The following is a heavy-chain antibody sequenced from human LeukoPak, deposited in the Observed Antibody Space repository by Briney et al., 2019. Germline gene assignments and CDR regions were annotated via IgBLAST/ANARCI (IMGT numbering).Heavy chain of an antibody. Sequence: PGGSLRLSCAASGFTFSSYSMNWVRQAPGKGLEWVSYISSASSTIFYTDSVKSRFTISRDNAKNSLYLQMDSLRDGDTAVYYCARGGYCGSTSCSGSRFDFWGQGTLVTVSS. CDR2: ISSASSTI. CDR3: ARGGYCGSTSCSGSRFDF. CDR1: GFTFSSYS. J-gene: IGHJ4*02. D-gene: IGHD2-2*01. V-gene: IGHV3-48*02.